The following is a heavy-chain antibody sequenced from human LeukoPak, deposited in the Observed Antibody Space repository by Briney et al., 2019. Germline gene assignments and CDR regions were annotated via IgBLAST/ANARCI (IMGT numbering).Heavy chain of an antibody. CDR1: GFTFSTYA. CDR2: LTGRGGGT. Sequence: GGSLRLSCAASGFTFSTYAMSWVRQAPGKGLEWVSTLTGRGGGTYYADSVKGRFAISRGDSKNTLYLQMTSLRAEDTAVYYCAKEGGYYHDSSGHTLSDAFAVWGQGTMVTVS. CDR3: AKEGGYYHDSSGHTLSDAFAV. D-gene: IGHD3-22*01. J-gene: IGHJ3*01. V-gene: IGHV3-23*01.